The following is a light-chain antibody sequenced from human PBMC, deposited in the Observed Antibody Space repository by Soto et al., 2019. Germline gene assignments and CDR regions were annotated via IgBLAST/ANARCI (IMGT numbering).Light chain of an antibody. Sequence: DIQMTHSPSTLSASVGDRVTITCRASQSISSWLAWYQQKPGKAPKVLIYDASTLERGVPSRFSGSGSGTEFTLTISSLQPDDFATYYCQQYNSYSWTFGQGTKVEIK. CDR2: DAS. V-gene: IGKV1-5*01. CDR1: QSISSW. J-gene: IGKJ1*01. CDR3: QQYNSYSWT.